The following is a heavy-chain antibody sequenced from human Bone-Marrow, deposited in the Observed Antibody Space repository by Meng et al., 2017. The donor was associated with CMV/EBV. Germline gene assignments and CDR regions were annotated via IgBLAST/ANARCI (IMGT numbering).Heavy chain of an antibody. CDR1: WFSLSTSGVG. V-gene: IGHV2-5*02. D-gene: IGHD6-19*01. CDR2: IYWDDDK. Sequence: HMPLEESCSKLVKPTQTLTLTCTFSWFSLSTSGVGVGWIRQPPGKALKWPALIYWDDDKRYSPSLKSRLTITKDTSKIQVVLTMTNMDPVDTATYYCAHPRGWAFDYWGQGTLVTASS. J-gene: IGHJ4*02. CDR3: AHPRGWAFDY.